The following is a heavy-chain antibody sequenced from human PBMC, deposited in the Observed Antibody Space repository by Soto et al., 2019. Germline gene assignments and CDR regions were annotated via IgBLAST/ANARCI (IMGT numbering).Heavy chain of an antibody. CDR3: ARDLTMVGRYFDWSAYYYYGMDV. Sequence: RASVKVSCKASGYTFTSYAMHWVRQAPGQRLEWMGWINAGNGNTKYSQKFQGRVTITRDTSASTAYMELSSLRSEDTAVYYCARDLTMVGRYFDWSAYYYYGMDVWGQGTTVTVSS. CDR2: INAGNGNT. J-gene: IGHJ6*02. CDR1: GYTFTSYA. D-gene: IGHD3-9*01. V-gene: IGHV1-3*01.